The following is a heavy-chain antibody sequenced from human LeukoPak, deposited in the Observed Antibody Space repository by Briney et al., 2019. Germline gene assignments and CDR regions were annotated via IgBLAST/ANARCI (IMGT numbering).Heavy chain of an antibody. Sequence: GASVKVSCKASGYTFTGYYMHWVRQAPGQGLEWMGWISAYNGNTNYAQKLQGRVTMTTDTSTSTAYMELRSLRSDDTAVYYCARDQNSDYGDYVDDAFDIWGQGTMVTVSS. V-gene: IGHV1-18*04. CDR1: GYTFTGYY. CDR3: ARDQNSDYGDYVDDAFDI. J-gene: IGHJ3*02. CDR2: ISAYNGNT. D-gene: IGHD4-17*01.